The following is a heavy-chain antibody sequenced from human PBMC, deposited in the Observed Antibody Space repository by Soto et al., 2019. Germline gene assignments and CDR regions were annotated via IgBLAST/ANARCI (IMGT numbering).Heavy chain of an antibody. Sequence: GWSLRLSCAASGFTLSRHTMNWVRQAPGKGLEWVSFIGSRTSDIYYADSVKGRFTISRDNAKNSLYLDLTRLRAEDTAVYFCVRDYYDTSGYPNTFDMWGQGTMVTVSS. CDR1: GFTLSRHT. CDR3: VRDYYDTSGYPNTFDM. V-gene: IGHV3-21*01. D-gene: IGHD3-22*01. CDR2: IGSRTSDI. J-gene: IGHJ3*02.